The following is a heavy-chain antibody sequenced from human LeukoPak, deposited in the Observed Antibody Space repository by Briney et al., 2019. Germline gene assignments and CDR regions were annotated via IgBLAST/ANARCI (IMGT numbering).Heavy chain of an antibody. Sequence: PSETLSLTCTVSGGSISSSSYYWGWLRPPPGKGLEWIGSIYYSGSTYYNPSLESRVTISVDTSKNQFPLKLSSATAADTAVYYCAKSPIQIAAAGGYFGYWGQGTLVTDSS. V-gene: IGHV4-39*06. CDR3: AKSPIQIAAAGGYFGY. D-gene: IGHD6-13*01. J-gene: IGHJ4*02. CDR1: GGSISSSSYY. CDR2: IYYSGST.